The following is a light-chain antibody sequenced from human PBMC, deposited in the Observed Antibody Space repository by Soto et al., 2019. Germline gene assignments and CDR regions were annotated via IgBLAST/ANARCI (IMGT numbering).Light chain of an antibody. CDR1: LTISDNY. CDR3: QQYSMAPLT. V-gene: IGKV3-20*01. Sequence: EIVLTHSPGTLSLSPGERATLSCRASLTISDNYVAWYQQTAGQAPRLVIFGASSRATGIPDRFSASGSGTDITLTISRLEPEDFAVYYCQQYSMAPLTFGPGTKVDIK. J-gene: IGKJ3*01. CDR2: GAS.